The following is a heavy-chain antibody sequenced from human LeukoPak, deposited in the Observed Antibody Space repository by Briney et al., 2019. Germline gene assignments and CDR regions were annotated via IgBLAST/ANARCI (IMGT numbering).Heavy chain of an antibody. V-gene: IGHV4-59*10. Sequence: PSETLSLTCAVYGGSFSGYYWSWIRQPAGKGLEWIGRIYTSGSTNYNPSLKSRVTMSVDTSKNQFSLKLSSVTAADTAVYYCARVVVSNYGNYYYYMDVWGKGTTVTVSS. CDR2: IYTSGST. CDR3: ARVVVSNYGNYYYYMDV. J-gene: IGHJ6*03. CDR1: GGSFSGYY. D-gene: IGHD4-11*01.